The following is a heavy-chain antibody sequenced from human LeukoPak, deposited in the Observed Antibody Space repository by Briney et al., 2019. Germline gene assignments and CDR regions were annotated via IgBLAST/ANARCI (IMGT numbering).Heavy chain of an antibody. CDR2: ISGSGGST. CDR1: GFTFSSYA. D-gene: IGHD6-13*01. V-gene: IGHV3-23*01. J-gene: IGHJ4*02. Sequence: PGGSLRLSCAASGFTFSSYAMSWVRQAPGKGLEWVSAISGSGGSTYYADSVKGRFTISRDNSKNTLYLQMNSLRAEDTAVYYCAKDLSRPVAGTSHFFDYWGREPWSPSPQ. CDR3: AKDLSRPVAGTSHFFDY.